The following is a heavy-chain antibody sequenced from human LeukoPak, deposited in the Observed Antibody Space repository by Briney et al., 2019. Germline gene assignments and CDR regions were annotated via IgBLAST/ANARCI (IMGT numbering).Heavy chain of an antibody. CDR1: GYTFTSYD. Sequence: ASVKVSCKASGYTFTSYDINWVRQATGQGLEWMGWMNPNSGNTGYAQKFQGRVTITRSTSISTAYMELSSLRSEDTAVYCCARDWHWGFDLWGRGTLVTVSS. V-gene: IGHV1-8*03. CDR3: ARDWHWGFDL. CDR2: MNPNSGNT. J-gene: IGHJ2*01.